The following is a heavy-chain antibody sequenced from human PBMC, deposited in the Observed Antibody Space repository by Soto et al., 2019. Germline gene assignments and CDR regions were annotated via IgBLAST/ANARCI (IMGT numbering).Heavy chain of an antibody. V-gene: IGHV4-59*01. CDR1: GGSISSYY. D-gene: IGHD4-17*01. CDR2: IYYSGST. CDR3: ARVAAGYGDHGGYYYGMGV. Sequence: SETLSLTCTVSGGSISSYYWSWIRQPPGKGLEWIGYIYYSGSTNYNPSLKSRVTISVDTSKNQFSLKLSSVTAADTAVYYCARVAAGYGDHGGYYYGMGVWGQGTTVTVSS. J-gene: IGHJ6*02.